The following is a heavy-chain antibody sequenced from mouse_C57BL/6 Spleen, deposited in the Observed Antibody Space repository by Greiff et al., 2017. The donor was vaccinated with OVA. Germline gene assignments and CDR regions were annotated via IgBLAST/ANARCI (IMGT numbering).Heavy chain of an antibody. CDR3: TTEDDGYYAAY. CDR1: GFNIKDYY. Sequence: EVKLVESGAELVRPGASVKLSCTASGFNIKDYYMHWVKQRPEQGLEWIGRIDFEDGDTEYAPKFPGKATMTEDTTSSADYLQLSSMTSENTVDYYSTTEDDGYYAAYWGQGTLVTVSA. J-gene: IGHJ3*01. V-gene: IGHV14-1*01. CDR2: IDFEDGDT. D-gene: IGHD2-3*01.